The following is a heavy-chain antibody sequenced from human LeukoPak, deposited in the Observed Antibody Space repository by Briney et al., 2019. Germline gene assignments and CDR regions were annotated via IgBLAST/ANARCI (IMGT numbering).Heavy chain of an antibody. Sequence: GGSLRLSCAASDFTFSSYSMNWVRQAPGQGLEWVSYISYSDTTKYYADSVRGRFTISRDNAKNSLYLQMNSLRAEDTAVHFCARDWGDGYNYFDYWGQGALVTVSS. CDR2: ISYSDTTK. V-gene: IGHV3-48*01. CDR3: ARDWGDGYNYFDY. D-gene: IGHD5-24*01. J-gene: IGHJ4*02. CDR1: DFTFSSYS.